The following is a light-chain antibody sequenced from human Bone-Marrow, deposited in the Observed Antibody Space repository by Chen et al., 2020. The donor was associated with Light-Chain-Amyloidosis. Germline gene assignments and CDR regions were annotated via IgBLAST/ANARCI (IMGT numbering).Light chain of an antibody. CDR3: QVWDRSSDRPV. V-gene: IGLV3-21*02. Sequence: SYVLTPPSSVSLAPGQTATIACGGNNIGSTIVHWYQQTPGQVPLLIIYDDSDRPSGIPERLSGANSGNTATMTISRVEAGDEADYYCQVWDRSSDRPVFGGGTKLTVL. J-gene: IGLJ3*02. CDR1: NIGSTI. CDR2: DDS.